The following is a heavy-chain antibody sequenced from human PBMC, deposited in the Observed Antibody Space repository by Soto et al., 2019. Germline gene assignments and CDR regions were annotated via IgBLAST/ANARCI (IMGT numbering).Heavy chain of an antibody. V-gene: IGHV4-38-2*01. CDR2: VDHSGRT. CDR3: AKKGYYPSGKINLFDS. D-gene: IGHD3-10*01. J-gene: IGHJ4*02. Sequence: KPSETLSLTCAVSGYSINSDYYWGWIRQPPGKGLEWIGSVDHSGRTYYSPSLRSRLTIFIDTSKNQFSLRLTSVTAADTAVYFCAKKGYYPSGKINLFDSWGPGTLVTVSS. CDR1: GYSINSDYY.